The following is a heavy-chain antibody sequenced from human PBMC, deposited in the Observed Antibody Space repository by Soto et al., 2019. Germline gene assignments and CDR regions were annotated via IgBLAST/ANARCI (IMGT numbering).Heavy chain of an antibody. CDR1: GFSLSNARMG. CDR2: IFSNDEK. Sequence: QVTLKESGPVLVKPTETLTLTCTVSGFSLSNARMGVSWIRQPPGKALEWLTHIFSNDEKSYSTSLKSRLTISKHTSKSQVVLTMTNMDPVDTATYYCVRIRGTMVRGVITASYYYYGMDVWGQGTTVTVSS. J-gene: IGHJ6*02. V-gene: IGHV2-26*01. CDR3: VRIRGTMVRGVITASYYYYGMDV. D-gene: IGHD3-10*01.